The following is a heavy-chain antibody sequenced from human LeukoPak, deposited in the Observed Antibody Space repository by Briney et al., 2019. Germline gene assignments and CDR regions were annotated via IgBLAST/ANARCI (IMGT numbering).Heavy chain of an antibody. D-gene: IGHD3-9*01. Sequence: GGSLRLFCAASGFTFSSYSMNWVRQAPGKGLEWVSSISSSSTYIYYADSVKGRFTISRDNAKNSLYLQMNSLRAEDTAVYYCARENRRRILTGYSYTLALWGQGTTVTVSS. CDR2: ISSSSTYI. CDR3: ARENRRRILTGYSYTLAL. CDR1: GFTFSSYS. J-gene: IGHJ6*02. V-gene: IGHV3-21*01.